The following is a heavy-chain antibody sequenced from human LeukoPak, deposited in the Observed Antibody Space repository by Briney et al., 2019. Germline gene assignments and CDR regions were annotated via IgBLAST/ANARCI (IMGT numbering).Heavy chain of an antibody. CDR2: ISSSSTTI. J-gene: IGHJ4*02. V-gene: IGHV3-48*04. D-gene: IGHD2-2*01. Sequence: GGSLRLSCAASGFNFSTYNMNWVRQAPGRGLEWVSFISSSSTTIYYADSVEGRFTISRDNAENALYLQMDSLRAEDTAVYYCARAPAVSFDYWGQGALITVSS. CDR3: ARAPAVSFDY. CDR1: GFNFSTYN.